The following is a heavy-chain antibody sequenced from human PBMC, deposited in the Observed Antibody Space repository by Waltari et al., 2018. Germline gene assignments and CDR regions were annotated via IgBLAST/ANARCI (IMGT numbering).Heavy chain of an antibody. V-gene: IGHV1-24*01. CDR3: ATSPDRYCSSTSCYSWYFDL. CDR1: GYTLTELS. J-gene: IGHJ2*01. Sequence: QVQLVQSGAEVKKPGASVKVSCKVSGYTLTELSMHWVRQAPGKGLEWMRGFDPEDGETIYAQKFQGRVTMTEDTSTDTAYMELSSLRSEDTAVYYCATSPDRYCSSTSCYSWYFDLWGRGTLVTVSS. D-gene: IGHD2-2*02. CDR2: FDPEDGET.